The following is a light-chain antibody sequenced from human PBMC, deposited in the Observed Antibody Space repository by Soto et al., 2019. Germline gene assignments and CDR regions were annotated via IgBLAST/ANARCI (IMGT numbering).Light chain of an antibody. CDR1: QNIERY. V-gene: IGKV1-9*01. Sequence: DIQMTQSPSSLSASVGDTITISCRASQNIERYLNWYQHKQGKAPKLLIYGASTLQSGVPSRFSGSGSGTEFTLTISSLQPEDFATYYCQQLNSRGTFGPGTKVDIK. J-gene: IGKJ3*01. CDR2: GAS. CDR3: QQLNSRGT.